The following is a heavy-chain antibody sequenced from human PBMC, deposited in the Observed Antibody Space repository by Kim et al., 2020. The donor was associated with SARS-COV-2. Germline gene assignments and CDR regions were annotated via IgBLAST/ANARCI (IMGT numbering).Heavy chain of an antibody. CDR2: IYYSGST. CDR1: GGSISSSSYY. Sequence: SETLSLTCTVSGGSISSSSYYWGWIRQPPGKGLEWIGSIYYSGSTYYNPSLKSRVTISVDTSKNQFSLKLSSVTAADTAVYYCARLRNQGKQYQLLSLKYFDYWGQGTLVTVSS. J-gene: IGHJ4*02. V-gene: IGHV4-39*01. CDR3: ARLRNQGKQYQLLSLKYFDY. D-gene: IGHD2-2*01.